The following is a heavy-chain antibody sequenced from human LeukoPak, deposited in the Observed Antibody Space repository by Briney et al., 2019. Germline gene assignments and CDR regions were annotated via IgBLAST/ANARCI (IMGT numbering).Heavy chain of an antibody. Sequence: PGGSLRLSCAASGFTLSSYSMNWVRQAPGKGLEWVSSISSSSSYIYYADSVKGRFTISRDNAKNSLYLQMNSLRAEDTAVYYCARDLRPERGYYYGSGSSAFDIWGQGTMVTVSS. J-gene: IGHJ3*02. CDR1: GFTLSSYS. CDR2: ISSSSSYI. D-gene: IGHD3-10*01. CDR3: ARDLRPERGYYYGSGSSAFDI. V-gene: IGHV3-21*01.